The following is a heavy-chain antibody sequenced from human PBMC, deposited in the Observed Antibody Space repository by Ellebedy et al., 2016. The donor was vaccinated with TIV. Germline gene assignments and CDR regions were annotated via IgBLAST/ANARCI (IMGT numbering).Heavy chain of an antibody. D-gene: IGHD6-13*01. CDR3: ARANQQLPRVVAF. Sequence: PGGSLRLSCAASGFTFSNYAMRWVRQAPGKGLEWVSIISGTGGSTNYADSVKGRFTISRDNSKNTLYLQMNSLTAEDTAIYYCARANQQLPRVVAFWGQGTLVTVSS. V-gene: IGHV3-23*01. CDR1: GFTFSNYA. CDR2: ISGTGGST. J-gene: IGHJ4*02.